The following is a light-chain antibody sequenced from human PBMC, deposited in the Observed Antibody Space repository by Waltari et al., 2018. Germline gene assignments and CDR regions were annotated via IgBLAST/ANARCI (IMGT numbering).Light chain of an antibody. CDR1: SSNIGAGYD. CDR3: QSYDSSLSAYVV. CDR2: GNN. Sequence: QSVLTQPPSVSGAPGQRVTISCTGSSSNIGAGYDVHWYQQLPGTAPKLLIYGNNNRPSGVLDRFSGSKSGTSASLASTGLQAEDEADYYCQSYDSSLSAYVVFGGGTKLTVL. V-gene: IGLV1-40*01. J-gene: IGLJ2*01.